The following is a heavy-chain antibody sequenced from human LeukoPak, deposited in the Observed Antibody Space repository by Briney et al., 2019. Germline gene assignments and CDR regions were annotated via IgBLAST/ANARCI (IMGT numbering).Heavy chain of an antibody. CDR2: IGYDGNKR. D-gene: IGHD3-10*01. Sequence: PGGSLRLSCAASGFSFSRTGIHWVRQTPVKGLEWVGFIGYDGNKRYYADSMKGRFIISRDNSKNTLHLQMNSLRLEDTAVYYCAKDKEYFGTGTYHFFDTWGQGTRVTVSS. CDR3: AKDKEYFGTGTYHFFDT. CDR1: GFSFSRTG. J-gene: IGHJ4*02. V-gene: IGHV3-30*02.